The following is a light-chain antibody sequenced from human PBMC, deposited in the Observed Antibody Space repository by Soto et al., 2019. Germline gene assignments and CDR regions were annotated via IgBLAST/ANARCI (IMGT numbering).Light chain of an antibody. CDR1: SSDVGGYNY. V-gene: IGLV2-8*01. J-gene: IGLJ3*02. CDR2: DVT. CDR3: SSYAGSNNWV. Sequence: QSALTQPPSASGSPGQSVTISCTGTSSDVGGYNYVSWYQQHPDKAPILMIYDVTKRPSGVPDRFSGSKSGNTASLTVSGLQAEDEADYYCSSYAGSNNWVFGGGTQLTVL.